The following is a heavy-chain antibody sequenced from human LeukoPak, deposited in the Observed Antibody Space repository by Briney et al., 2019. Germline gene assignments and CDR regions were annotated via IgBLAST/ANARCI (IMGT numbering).Heavy chain of an antibody. CDR3: ARDYVVVVPAAIWYYMDV. CDR2: IYTSGST. D-gene: IGHD2-2*02. Sequence: SSETLSLTCAVSGGSISSGSYYWSWIRQPAGKGLEWIGRIYTSGSTNYNPSLKSRVTISVDTSKNQFSLKLSSVTAADTAVYYCARDYVVVVPAAIWYYMDVWGKGTTVTVSS. J-gene: IGHJ6*03. V-gene: IGHV4-61*02. CDR1: GGSISSGSYY.